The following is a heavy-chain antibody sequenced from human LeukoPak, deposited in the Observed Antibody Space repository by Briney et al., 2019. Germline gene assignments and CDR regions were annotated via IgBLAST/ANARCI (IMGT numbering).Heavy chain of an antibody. CDR2: ISGSGAST. V-gene: IGHV3-23*01. CDR1: GFTFSNYA. J-gene: IGHJ5*02. Sequence: GVSLRLSCAASGFTFSNYAMSWVRQAPGKGLEWVSGISGSGASTYYADSVKGRFTISRDNSKNTLYLQMNSLRAEDTAVYYCASPGIAAATHPWETGLTWGQGTLVTVSS. CDR3: ASPGIAAATHPWETGLT. D-gene: IGHD6-13*01.